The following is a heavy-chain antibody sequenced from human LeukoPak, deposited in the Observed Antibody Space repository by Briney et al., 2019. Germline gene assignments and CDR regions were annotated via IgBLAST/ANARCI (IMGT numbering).Heavy chain of an antibody. J-gene: IGHJ4*02. CDR1: GFTFSSYA. D-gene: IGHD3-3*01. Sequence: GGSLRLSCAASGFTFSSYAMHWVRQAPGKVLEWVGVISYDGSNKYYAASVKGRFTISRDSSKNTLYLQMNSLRAEDTAVYYCAREADFWSGYYNYFDYWGQGTLVTVSS. V-gene: IGHV3-30-3*01. CDR3: AREADFWSGYYNYFDY. CDR2: ISYDGSNK.